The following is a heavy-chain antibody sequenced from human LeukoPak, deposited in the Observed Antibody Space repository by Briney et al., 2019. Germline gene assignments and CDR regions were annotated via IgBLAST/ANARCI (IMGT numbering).Heavy chain of an antibody. Sequence: GGSLRLSCAASGFAFSNYAVSWVRQAPGKGLEWVSAISGSGGSTYYADSVKGRFTISRDNSKNTLYLQMNSLRAEDTAVYYCAKGHIRFLEWLSSDFFDYWGQGTLVTVSS. CDR1: GFAFSNYA. CDR3: AKGHIRFLEWLSSDFFDY. J-gene: IGHJ4*02. V-gene: IGHV3-23*01. D-gene: IGHD3-3*01. CDR2: ISGSGGST.